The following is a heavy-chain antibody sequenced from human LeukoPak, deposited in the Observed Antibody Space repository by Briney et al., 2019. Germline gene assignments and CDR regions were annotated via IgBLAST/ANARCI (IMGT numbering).Heavy chain of an antibody. V-gene: IGHV5-51*01. CDR1: GYSFTSYW. CDR3: AEFHYYYGSGIFDAFDI. CDR2: IYPGDSDT. D-gene: IGHD3-10*01. Sequence: RAGESLKISCKGSGYSFTSYWIGWVRQMPGKGLEWMGVIYPGDSDTRYSPSFQGQVTISADKSISTAYLQWSSLRASDTAMYYCAEFHYYYGSGIFDAFDIWGQGTMVTVSS. J-gene: IGHJ3*02.